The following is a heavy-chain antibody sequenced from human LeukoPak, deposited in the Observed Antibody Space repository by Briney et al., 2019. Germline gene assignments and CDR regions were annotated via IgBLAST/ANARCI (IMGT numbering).Heavy chain of an antibody. CDR2: ISYDGSNK. CDR1: GFTFSSYA. CDR3: ARYLRTPDVAFDI. Sequence: PGRSLRLSCAASGFTFSSYAMHWVRQAPGKGLEWVAVISYDGSNKYYADSVKGRFTISRDNSKNTLYLQMNSLGAEDTAVYYCARYLRTPDVAFDIWGRGTMVTVSS. D-gene: IGHD4-23*01. J-gene: IGHJ3*02. V-gene: IGHV3-30*14.